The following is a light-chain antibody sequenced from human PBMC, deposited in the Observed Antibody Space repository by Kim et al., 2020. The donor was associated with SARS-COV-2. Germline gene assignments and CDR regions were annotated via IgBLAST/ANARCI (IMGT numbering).Light chain of an antibody. CDR2: AAS. J-gene: IGKJ1*01. CDR3: QKCDRAPWK. CDR1: QDISNY. Sequence: DIQMTQSPSSLSASVGDRVTITCRASQDISNYLAWFQLKPGKAPKLLIYAASALQPGVPSRFSGSGSGTDFTLTVTSLQPEDVATYYCQKCDRAPWKCGQGTKVDIK. V-gene: IGKV1-27*01.